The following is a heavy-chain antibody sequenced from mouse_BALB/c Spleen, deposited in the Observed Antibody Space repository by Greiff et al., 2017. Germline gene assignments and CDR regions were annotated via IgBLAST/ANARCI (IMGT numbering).Heavy chain of an antibody. Sequence: EVKLLESGGGLVKPGGSLKLSCAASGFTFSDYYMYWVRQTPEKRLEWVATISDGGSYTYYPDSVKGRFTISRDNAKNNLYLQMSSLKSEDTAMYYCARVHYSGTVDWGQGTLVTVSA. J-gene: IGHJ3*01. D-gene: IGHD2-12*01. CDR1: GFTFSDYY. V-gene: IGHV5-4*02. CDR2: ISDGGSYT. CDR3: ARVHYSGTVD.